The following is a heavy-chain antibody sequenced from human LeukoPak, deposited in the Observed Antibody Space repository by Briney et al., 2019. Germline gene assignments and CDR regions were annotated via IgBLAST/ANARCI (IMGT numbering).Heavy chain of an antibody. Sequence: PGGFLRLSCAASGFTFSSYWMHWVRQAPGKGLVWVSRINSDGSSTSYADSVKGRFTISRDNAKNTLYLQMNGLRAEDTAVYYCARAPRYYYDSSGYPDYWGQGTLVTVSS. V-gene: IGHV3-74*01. CDR3: ARAPRYYYDSSGYPDY. D-gene: IGHD3-22*01. J-gene: IGHJ4*02. CDR1: GFTFSSYW. CDR2: INSDGSST.